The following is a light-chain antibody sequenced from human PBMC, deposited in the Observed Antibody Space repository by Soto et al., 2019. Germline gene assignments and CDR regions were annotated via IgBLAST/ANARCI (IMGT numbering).Light chain of an antibody. CDR3: QQYGNSRGT. V-gene: IGKV3-20*01. CDR1: QTISSF. CDR2: GAS. Sequence: EIVLTQYPGTLSLSPGEGATLSCMASQTISSFLAWYQQKPGQAPRLLIYGASSRATGIPDRFSGSGSGTDFTLTISGLEPEDFAVYYCQQYGNSRGTFGQGTKVDIK. J-gene: IGKJ1*01.